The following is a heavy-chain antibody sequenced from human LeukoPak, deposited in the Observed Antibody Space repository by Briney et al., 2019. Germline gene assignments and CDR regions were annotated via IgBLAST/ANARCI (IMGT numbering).Heavy chain of an antibody. CDR3: ARDRSETYYYGSGSYDY. J-gene: IGHJ4*02. CDR1: GFTFSSYS. V-gene: IGHV3-48*04. D-gene: IGHD3-10*01. CDR2: ISSSGSTI. Sequence: GGSLRLSCAASGFTFSSYSMNWVRQAPGKGLEWVSYISSSGSTIYYADSVKGRFTISRDNAKNSLYLQMNSLRAEDTAVYYCARDRSETYYYGSGSYDYWGQGTLVTVSS.